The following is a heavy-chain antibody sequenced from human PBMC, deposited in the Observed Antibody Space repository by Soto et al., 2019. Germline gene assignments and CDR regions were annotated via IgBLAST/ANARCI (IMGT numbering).Heavy chain of an antibody. CDR2: ISYDGSNK. J-gene: IGHJ6*02. Sequence: QVQLVESGGGVVQPGRSLRLSCAASGFTFSSYGMHWVRQAPGKGLEWVAVISYDGSNKYYADSVKGRFTISRDNSKNTLYLQMNSLRAEDTAVYYCAKPPPQDCSGGSCYSRRGPRDYYYGMDVWGQGTTVTVSS. D-gene: IGHD2-15*01. CDR1: GFTFSSYG. V-gene: IGHV3-30*18. CDR3: AKPPPQDCSGGSCYSRRGPRDYYYGMDV.